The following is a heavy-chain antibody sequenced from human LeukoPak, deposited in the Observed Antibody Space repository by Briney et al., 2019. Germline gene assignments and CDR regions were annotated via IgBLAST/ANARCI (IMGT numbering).Heavy chain of an antibody. CDR2: INPSGGST. CDR3: ASPVGGYDSSDYDAFDI. V-gene: IGHV1-46*01. Sequence: ASVKVSCKASGYTFTSYYMHWVQQAPGQGLEWMGIINPSGGSTSYAQKFQGRVTMTRDTSTSTVYMELSSLRSEDTAVYYCASPVGGYDSSDYDAFDIWGQGTMVTVSS. D-gene: IGHD3-22*01. J-gene: IGHJ3*02. CDR1: GYTFTSYY.